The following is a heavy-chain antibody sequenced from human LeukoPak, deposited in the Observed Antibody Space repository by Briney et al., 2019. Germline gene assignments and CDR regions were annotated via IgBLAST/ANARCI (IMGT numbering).Heavy chain of an antibody. J-gene: IGHJ3*02. CDR2: INAGNGNT. CDR3: ARSGLVLRYFDWRGGAFDI. V-gene: IGHV1-3*01. Sequence: GASVTVSCKASGYTFTSYAMHWVRQAPGQRLEWMGWINAGNGNTKYSQKFQGRVTITRDTSASTAYMELSSLRSEDTAVYYCARSGLVLRYFDWRGGAFDIWGQGTMVTVSS. CDR1: GYTFTSYA. D-gene: IGHD3-9*01.